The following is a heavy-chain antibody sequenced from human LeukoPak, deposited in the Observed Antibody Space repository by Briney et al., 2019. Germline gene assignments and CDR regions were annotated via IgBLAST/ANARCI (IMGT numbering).Heavy chain of an antibody. CDR2: ISGSGGST. Sequence: GGSLRPSCAASGFTFSSYAMSWVRQAPGKGLEWVSAISGSGGSTYYADSVKGRFTISRDNSKSTLYLQMNSLRAEDTAVYYCARAYSNSLRGYWGYYYMDVWGKGTTVTVSS. V-gene: IGHV3-23*01. D-gene: IGHD4-11*01. CDR3: ARAYSNSLRGYWGYYYMDV. J-gene: IGHJ6*03. CDR1: GFTFSSYA.